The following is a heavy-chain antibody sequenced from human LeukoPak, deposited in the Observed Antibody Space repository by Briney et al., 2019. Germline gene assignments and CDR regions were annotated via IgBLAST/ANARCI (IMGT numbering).Heavy chain of an antibody. J-gene: IGHJ6*03. Sequence: PGGSLRLSCAASGFTFSSYWMSWVRQAPGKGLEWVANIKQDGSEKYYVDSVKGRFTISRDNAKNSLYLQMNSLRAEDTAVYYCARDERFLEWLHLYYYYYMDVWGKGTTVTVSS. CDR1: GFTFSSYW. D-gene: IGHD3-3*01. CDR2: IKQDGSEK. V-gene: IGHV3-7*01. CDR3: ARDERFLEWLHLYYYYYMDV.